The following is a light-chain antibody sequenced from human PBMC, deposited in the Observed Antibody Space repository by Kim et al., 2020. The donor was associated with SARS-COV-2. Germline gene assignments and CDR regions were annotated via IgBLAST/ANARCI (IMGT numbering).Light chain of an antibody. Sequence: IVMTQSPATLSVSPGEGATLSCRASQSIDSNLPWYQQKPGQAPGLLIYDASTRATGIPARFSGSGSGTHFTLSISILQSEDFAVYYCQQYNKWPSWTFGQGTKVDIK. V-gene: IGKV3-15*01. CDR1: QSIDSN. CDR2: DAS. CDR3: QQYNKWPSWT. J-gene: IGKJ1*01.